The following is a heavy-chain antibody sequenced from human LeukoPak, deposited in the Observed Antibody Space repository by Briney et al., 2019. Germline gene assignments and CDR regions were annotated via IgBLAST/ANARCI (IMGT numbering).Heavy chain of an antibody. D-gene: IGHD3-3*02. J-gene: IGHJ4*02. CDR1: GGSFSGYY. CDR3: AKDAHFWSGTIEL. Sequence: SETLSLTCAVYGGSFSGYYWSWIRQPPGKGLEWIGEINHSGSTNYNPSLKSRVTISVDTSKNQFSLKLSSVTAADTAVYYCAKDAHFWSGTIELWGQGTLVTVSS. V-gene: IGHV4-34*01. CDR2: INHSGST.